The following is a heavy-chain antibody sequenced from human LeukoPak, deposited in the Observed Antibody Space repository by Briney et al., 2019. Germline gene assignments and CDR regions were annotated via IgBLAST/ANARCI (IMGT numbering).Heavy chain of an antibody. CDR3: ARGPMVAPPYYFDG. D-gene: IGHD4/OR15-4a*01. CDR1: GFIFSSYA. Sequence: GGSLRLSCAASGFIFSSYAVIWVSRSPGKGREWVSSISGSGGSTYYAGSVRDRFTISRDTSKNMLYLQMNTLRAEDTAVYYCARGPMVAPPYYFDGWGQGTLVTVSS. J-gene: IGHJ4*02. V-gene: IGHV3-23*01. CDR2: ISGSGGST.